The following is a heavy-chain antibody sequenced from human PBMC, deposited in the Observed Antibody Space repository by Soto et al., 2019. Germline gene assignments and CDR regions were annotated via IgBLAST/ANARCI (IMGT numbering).Heavy chain of an antibody. CDR1: GGSISSSSSY. CDR2: INHSGNT. Sequence: SETLSLTCTVSGGSISSSSSYWGWIRQPPGKGLEWIGKINHSGNTYYNPSLKGRVTISVDTSKNQFSLKLSSVTAADTAVYYCARDPENYSDYEIDSGHFDYWGQGTLVTVSS. CDR3: ARDPENYSDYEIDSGHFDY. V-gene: IGHV4-39*07. D-gene: IGHD4-17*01. J-gene: IGHJ4*02.